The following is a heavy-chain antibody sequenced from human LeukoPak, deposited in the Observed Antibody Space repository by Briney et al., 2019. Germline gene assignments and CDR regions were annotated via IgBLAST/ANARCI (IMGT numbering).Heavy chain of an antibody. J-gene: IGHJ4*02. V-gene: IGHV3-20*04. CDR1: GFTFDDYG. CDR2: INWNGGST. Sequence: RPGGSLRLSCAASGFTFDDYGISGVRQAPGKGLEWVSGINWNGGSTGYADSVKGRFTISRDNAKNSLYLQMNSLRAEDTALYYCAKDRGSSGYFWYFDYWGQGTLVTVSS. D-gene: IGHD3-22*01. CDR3: AKDRGSSGYFWYFDY.